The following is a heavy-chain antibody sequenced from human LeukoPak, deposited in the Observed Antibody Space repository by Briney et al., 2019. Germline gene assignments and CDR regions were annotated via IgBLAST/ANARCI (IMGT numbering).Heavy chain of an antibody. V-gene: IGHV1-18*01. CDR2: ISAYNGNT. Sequence: ASVTVSCKASVYTFTSYGISWVRQAPGQGLEWMGWISAYNGNTNYAQKPQGRVTMTTDTSTSTAYMELRSLRSDDTAVYYCARVRGKHPGGYEFDYWGQGTLVTVSS. CDR3: ARVRGKHPGGYEFDY. J-gene: IGHJ4*02. D-gene: IGHD5-12*01. CDR1: VYTFTSYG.